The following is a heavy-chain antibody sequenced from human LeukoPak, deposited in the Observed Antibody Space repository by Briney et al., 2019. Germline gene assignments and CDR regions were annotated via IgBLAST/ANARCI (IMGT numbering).Heavy chain of an antibody. J-gene: IGHJ3*02. D-gene: IGHD1-26*01. CDR1: GGSFSGYY. CDR3: AGMGVGAIADAFDI. V-gene: IGHV4-34*01. Sequence: KPSETLSLTCAVYGGSFSGYYWSWIRQPPGKGLEWIGEINHSGSTNYNPSLKSRVTISVDTSKNQFSLKLSSVTAADTAVYYCAGMGVGAIADAFDIWGQGTMVTVSS. CDR2: INHSGST.